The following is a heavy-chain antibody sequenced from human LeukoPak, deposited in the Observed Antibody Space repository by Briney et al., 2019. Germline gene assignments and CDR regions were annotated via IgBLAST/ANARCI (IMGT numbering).Heavy chain of an antibody. J-gene: IGHJ4*02. CDR2: ISYDGSNK. D-gene: IGHD2-21*01. CDR3: ARDDCFDY. V-gene: IGHV3-30-3*01. Sequence: GGSLRLSCAASGFTFSSYAMHWVRQAPGKGLEWVAVISYDGSNKYYADSVKGRFTISRDNSKNTLYLQMTSLRAEDTAVYYCARDDCFDYWGQGTLVTVSS. CDR1: GFTFSSYA.